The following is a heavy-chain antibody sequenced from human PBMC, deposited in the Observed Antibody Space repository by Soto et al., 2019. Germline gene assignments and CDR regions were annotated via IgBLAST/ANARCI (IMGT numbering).Heavy chain of an antibody. J-gene: IGHJ4*02. CDR2: IYTSGST. CDR3: ARQIYDSDTGPNFQYYFDS. CDR1: GGSIRSYY. V-gene: IGHV4-4*07. Sequence: SETLSLTCNVSGGSIRSYYWSWVRQPAGKPLEWIGRIYTSGSTNYNPSLKSRVSMSVDTSKNQFSLEVTSVTAADTAMYYCARQIYDSDTGPNFQYYFDSWGQGTPVTVSS. D-gene: IGHD3-22*01.